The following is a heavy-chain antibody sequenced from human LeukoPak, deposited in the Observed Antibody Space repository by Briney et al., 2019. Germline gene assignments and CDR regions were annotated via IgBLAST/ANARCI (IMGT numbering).Heavy chain of an antibody. D-gene: IGHD2-15*01. CDR1: GFTFSSYA. J-gene: IGHJ4*02. V-gene: IGHV3-21*01. Sequence: GGSLRLSCAASGFTFSSYAMSWVRQAPGKGLEWVSSISSSSSYIYYADSVKGRFTISRDNAKNSLYLQMNSLRAEDTAVYYCASDLGYCSGGSCDSDYWGQGTLVTVSS. CDR2: ISSSSSYI. CDR3: ASDLGYCSGGSCDSDY.